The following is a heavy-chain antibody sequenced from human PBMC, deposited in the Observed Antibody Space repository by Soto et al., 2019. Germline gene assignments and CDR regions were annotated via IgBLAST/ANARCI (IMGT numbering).Heavy chain of an antibody. V-gene: IGHV3-48*02. CDR3: AREIAAADFDY. D-gene: IGHD6-13*01. CDR1: GFSFSSYH. Sequence: EVQLVESGGGLVQPGGSLRLSCAAYGFSFSSYHMNWVRQAPGKGLEWVSYISSTDSTSYYADSVKGRFTISRDNAKNSLCLQMHSLRYEDTAVYYCAREIAAADFDYWGQGTLFTVSS. J-gene: IGHJ4*02. CDR2: ISSTDSTS.